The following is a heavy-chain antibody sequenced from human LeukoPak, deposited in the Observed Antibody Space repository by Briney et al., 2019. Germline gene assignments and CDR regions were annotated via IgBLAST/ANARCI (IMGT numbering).Heavy chain of an antibody. CDR3: ARVGDFWNGYTNHDAFDV. V-gene: IGHV3-7*01. CDR1: GFTFSSHW. Sequence: GGSLRLSCAASGFTFSSHWMSWVRQAPGKGLEWVVNIKEDGSEIYYVDSVKGRFTISRDNAKNSLYLQMNSLRAEDTAVYYCARVGDFWNGYTNHDAFDVWGQGTMVTVSS. J-gene: IGHJ3*01. D-gene: IGHD3-3*01. CDR2: IKEDGSEI.